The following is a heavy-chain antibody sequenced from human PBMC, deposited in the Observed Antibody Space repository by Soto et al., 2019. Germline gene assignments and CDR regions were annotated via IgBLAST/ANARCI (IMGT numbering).Heavy chain of an antibody. J-gene: IGHJ6*02. CDR2: INPNSGGT. CDR3: ARAQYSSGWYRTNYYYYGMDV. Sequence: ASVKVSCKASGYTFTGYYMHWVRQAPGQGXEWMGWINPNSGGTNYAQKFQGRVTMTRDTSISTAYMELSRLRSDDTAVYYCARAQYSSGWYRTNYYYYGMDVWGQGTTVTVSS. V-gene: IGHV1-2*02. D-gene: IGHD6-19*01. CDR1: GYTFTGYY.